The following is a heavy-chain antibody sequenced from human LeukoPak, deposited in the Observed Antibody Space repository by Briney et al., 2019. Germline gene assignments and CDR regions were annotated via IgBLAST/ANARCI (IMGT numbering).Heavy chain of an antibody. CDR2: IYPGDSDT. CDR1: GYSFTSYC. Sequence: GESLKISCKGSGYSFTSYCIGWVRQMPGKGLEWMGIIYPGDSDTRYSPSFQGQVTISADKSISTAYLQWSSLKASDTAMYYCASSLYCSSTSCYKDAFDIWGQGTMVTFSS. CDR3: ASSLYCSSTSCYKDAFDI. J-gene: IGHJ3*02. D-gene: IGHD2-2*02. V-gene: IGHV5-51*01.